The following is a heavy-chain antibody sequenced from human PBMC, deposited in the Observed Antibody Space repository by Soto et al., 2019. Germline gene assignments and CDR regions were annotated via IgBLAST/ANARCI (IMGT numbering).Heavy chain of an antibody. Sequence: SETLSLTCTVSGGSISSYYWSWIRQPPGKGLEWIGYIYYSGSTNYNPSLKSRVTISVDTSKNQFSLKLTSVTAVDTAVYFCTRGGFYYYDSSGYYDYWGQGALVTVSS. V-gene: IGHV4-59*01. J-gene: IGHJ4*02. CDR1: GGSISSYY. CDR2: IYYSGST. D-gene: IGHD3-22*01. CDR3: TRGGFYYYDSSGYYDY.